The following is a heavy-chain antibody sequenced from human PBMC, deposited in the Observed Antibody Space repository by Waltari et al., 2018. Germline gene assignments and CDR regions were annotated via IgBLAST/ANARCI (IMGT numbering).Heavy chain of an antibody. CDR1: GYSISSGYY. J-gene: IGHJ4*02. Sequence: QVQLQESGPGLVKPSETLSLTCAVSGYSISSGYYWGWIRQPPGKGLEWIGSIYHSGRTYYNPSLKSRVTISVDTSKNQFSLKLSSVTAADTAVYYCARVGTMVTLDYWGQGTLV. D-gene: IGHD3-10*01. CDR3: ARVGTMVTLDY. V-gene: IGHV4-38-2*01. CDR2: IYHSGRT.